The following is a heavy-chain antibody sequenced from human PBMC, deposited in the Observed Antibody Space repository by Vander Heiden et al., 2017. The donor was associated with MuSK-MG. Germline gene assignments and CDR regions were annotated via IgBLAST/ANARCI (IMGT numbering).Heavy chain of an antibody. CDR1: GGTFSSYA. CDR3: ARAKSGITMVQGHPNDAFDI. Sequence: QAQLVQSGAEVKKPGSSVKVSCKASGGTFSSYAISWVRQAPGQGLEWMGGIIPIFGTANYAQKFQGRVTITADKSTSTAYMELSSLRSEDTAVYYCARAKSGITMVQGHPNDAFDIWGQGTMVTVSS. D-gene: IGHD3-10*01. J-gene: IGHJ3*02. CDR2: IIPIFGTA. V-gene: IGHV1-69*06.